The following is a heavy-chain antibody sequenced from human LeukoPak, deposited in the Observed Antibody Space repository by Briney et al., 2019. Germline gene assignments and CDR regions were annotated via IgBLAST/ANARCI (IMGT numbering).Heavy chain of an antibody. V-gene: IGHV3-7*01. CDR1: GFNLGSSW. CDR3: ARDPYSGYSYSDY. J-gene: IGHJ4*02. Sequence: GGSLRLSCEASGFNLGSSWMAWVRQAPGKGLEWVANIKPDGSEKHYVDSVKGRFTISRDNAKNSLYLQMNSLRAEDTAVYYCARDPYSGYSYSDYWGQGTLVTVSS. D-gene: IGHD5-18*01. CDR2: IKPDGSEK.